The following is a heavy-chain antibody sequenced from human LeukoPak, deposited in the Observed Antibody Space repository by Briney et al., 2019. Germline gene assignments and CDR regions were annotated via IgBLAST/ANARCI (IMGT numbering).Heavy chain of an antibody. D-gene: IGHD3-22*01. Sequence: GESLQISCKCSGSIFTSYWIGWVRPLPGKRLEWMGIIYPGDSDTRYSPSFQGQVTISADKSISTAYLQWSSLKASDTAMYYCARLGSYDSSGYYYFSWFDPWGQGTLVTVSS. CDR3: ARLGSYDSSGYYYFSWFDP. CDR2: IYPGDSDT. V-gene: IGHV5-51*01. J-gene: IGHJ5*02. CDR1: GSIFTSYW.